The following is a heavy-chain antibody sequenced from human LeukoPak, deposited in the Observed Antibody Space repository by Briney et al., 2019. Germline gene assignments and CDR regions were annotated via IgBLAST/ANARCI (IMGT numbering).Heavy chain of an antibody. CDR3: ARLPFLEWTLTGIDY. CDR1: GGSISSGDYY. CDR2: TFYSGST. V-gene: IGHV4-30-4*01. D-gene: IGHD3-3*01. J-gene: IGHJ4*02. Sequence: SQTLSLTCTVSGGSISSGDYYWSWIHQHPEKGLEWIGYTFYSGSTYYNPSLKSRVTISVDTSKNQFSLKLSSVTAADTAVYYCARLPFLEWTLTGIDYWGQGTLVTVSS.